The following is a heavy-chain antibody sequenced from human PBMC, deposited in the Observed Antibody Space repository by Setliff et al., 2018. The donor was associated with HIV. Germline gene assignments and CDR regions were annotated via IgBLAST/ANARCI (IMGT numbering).Heavy chain of an antibody. CDR1: GFTFSSYS. V-gene: IGHV3-48*01. D-gene: IGHD3-10*01. Sequence: GGSLRLSCAASGFTFSSYSMNWVRQAPGKGLEWVSYISSSSSPIYYADSVKGRFTISRDNAKNTLYLQMNSLRAEDTAVYYCAKKTAAYTSGSWLHYWGQGTLVTVSS. CDR2: ISSSSSPI. CDR3: AKKTAAYTSGSWLHY. J-gene: IGHJ4*02.